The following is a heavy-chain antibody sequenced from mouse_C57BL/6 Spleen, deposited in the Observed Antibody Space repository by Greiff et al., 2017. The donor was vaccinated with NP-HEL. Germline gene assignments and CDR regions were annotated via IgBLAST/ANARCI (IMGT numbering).Heavy chain of an antibody. D-gene: IGHD2-4*01. V-gene: IGHV5-9*01. CDR2: ISGGGGNT. CDR1: GFTFSSYT. Sequence: EVMLVESGGGLVKPGGSLKLSCAASGFTFSSYTMSWVRQTPEKRLEWVATISGGGGNTYYPDSVKGRFTISRDNAKNTLYLHISSLRSEDTALYYCARHGYYDYDWFAYWGQVTLVTVSA. J-gene: IGHJ3*01. CDR3: ARHGYYDYDWFAY.